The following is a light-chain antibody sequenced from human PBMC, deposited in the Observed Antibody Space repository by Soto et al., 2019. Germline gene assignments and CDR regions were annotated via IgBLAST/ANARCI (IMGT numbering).Light chain of an antibody. CDR1: SSDVGGYNY. Sequence: QSALTQPASVSGSPGQSITISCTGTSSDVGGYNYVAWYQQHPGKVPRLMIYEVSNRPSGVSNRFSGSKSGSTASLTISGLQAEDEADYYCAAWDDSLSGLVFGGGTKVTVL. J-gene: IGLJ2*01. V-gene: IGLV2-14*01. CDR3: AAWDDSLSGLV. CDR2: EVS.